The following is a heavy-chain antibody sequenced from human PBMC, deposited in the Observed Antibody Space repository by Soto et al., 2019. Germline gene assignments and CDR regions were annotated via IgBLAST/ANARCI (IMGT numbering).Heavy chain of an antibody. CDR3: ARHSGYSSGWLFDY. Sequence: SETLSLTCTVSGGSISSYYWSWIRQPPGKGLEWIGYIYYSGSTNYNPSLKSRVTISVDTSKNQFSLKLSSVTAADTAVYYCARHSGYSSGWLFDYWGQGTLVTVSS. J-gene: IGHJ4*02. D-gene: IGHD6-19*01. CDR2: IYYSGST. V-gene: IGHV4-59*08. CDR1: GGSISSYY.